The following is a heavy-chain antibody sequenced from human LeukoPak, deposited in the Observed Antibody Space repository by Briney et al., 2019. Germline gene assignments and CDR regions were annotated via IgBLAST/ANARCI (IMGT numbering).Heavy chain of an antibody. CDR2: FDPEDGET. V-gene: IGHV1-24*01. CDR1: GYTLTELS. CDR3: ATVRYYYDSSGYRY. J-gene: IGHJ4*02. D-gene: IGHD3-22*01. Sequence: GASVKVSCKVSGYTLTELSMHWVRQAPGKGLEWMGGFDPEDGETIYAQKFQGRVTMTEDTSTDTAYMELSSLRSADTAVYYCATVRYYYDSSGYRYWGQGTLVTVSS.